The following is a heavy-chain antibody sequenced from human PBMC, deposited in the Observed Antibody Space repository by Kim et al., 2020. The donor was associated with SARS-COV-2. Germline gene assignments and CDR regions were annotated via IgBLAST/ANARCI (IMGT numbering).Heavy chain of an antibody. CDR1: VFTFSSYA. CDR2: LSYDGITK. CDR3: ARDTRDYYYGMDV. V-gene: IGHV3-30-3*01. Sequence: GCSLRLSCAASVFTFSSYAMHWVRQAPVKGLEWWSVLSYDGITKYYADAVKGRFTISRDNSKNTLDLQMNSLRSEDTAVYYCARDTRDYYYGMDVWGQGTTVTVSS. J-gene: IGHJ6*02. D-gene: IGHD2-15*01.